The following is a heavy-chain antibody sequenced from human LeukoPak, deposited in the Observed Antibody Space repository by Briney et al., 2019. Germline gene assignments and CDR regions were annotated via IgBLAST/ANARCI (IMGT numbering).Heavy chain of an antibody. CDR2: ISGSGGTT. Sequence: GGSLRLSCAASGFTFSSYAMNWVRQAPGKGLEWVSAISGSGGTTYYADSVKGRFTISRDNSKNTLFLQMNSLRAEDTAVYYCAIDREGLGSGYDLEYFDYWGQGTLVTVSS. D-gene: IGHD5-12*01. CDR1: GFTFSSYA. V-gene: IGHV3-23*01. CDR3: AIDREGLGSGYDLEYFDY. J-gene: IGHJ4*02.